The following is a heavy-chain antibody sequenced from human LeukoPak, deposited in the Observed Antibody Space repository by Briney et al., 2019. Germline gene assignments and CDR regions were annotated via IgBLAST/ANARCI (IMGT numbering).Heavy chain of an antibody. V-gene: IGHV4-39*07. Sequence: SETLSLTCTVSGGSISSSSYYWGWIRQPPGKGLEWIGSIYYSGSTYYNPSLKSRVTISVDTSKNQFSLRLSSVTAADTAVFYCARSPGRSYAFDIWGQGTMVTVSS. CDR2: IYYSGST. CDR3: ARSPGRSYAFDI. J-gene: IGHJ3*02. D-gene: IGHD1-26*01. CDR1: GGSISSSSYY.